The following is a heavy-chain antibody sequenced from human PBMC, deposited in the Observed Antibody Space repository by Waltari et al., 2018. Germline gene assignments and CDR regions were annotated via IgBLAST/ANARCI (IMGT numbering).Heavy chain of an antibody. D-gene: IGHD4-17*01. J-gene: IGHJ6*03. CDR3: ARVVGDYGGYYYYYMDV. Sequence: QVQLVQSGAEVKKPGASVKVSCKASGYTFTSYDINWVRQATGQGLEWMGGMNPNRGNTGYAQKFQGRVTITRNTSISTAYMELSSLRSEDTAVYYCARVVGDYGGYYYYYMDVWGKGTTVTVSS. CDR1: GYTFTSYD. V-gene: IGHV1-8*03. CDR2: MNPNRGNT.